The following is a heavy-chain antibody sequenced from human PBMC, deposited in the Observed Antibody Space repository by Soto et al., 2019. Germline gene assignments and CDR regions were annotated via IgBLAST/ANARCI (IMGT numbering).Heavy chain of an antibody. J-gene: IGHJ4*02. CDR3: AKALIAAAGTGSYFDY. CDR1: GFTFSSYG. CDR2: ISYDGSNK. D-gene: IGHD6-13*01. Sequence: QVQLVESGGGVVQPGRSLRLSCAASGFTFSSYGMYWVRQAPGKGLEWVAVISYDGSNKYYADSVKGRFTISRDNAKNTLYLQMNSLRAEDTAVYYCAKALIAAAGTGSYFDYWGQGTLVTVSS. V-gene: IGHV3-30*18.